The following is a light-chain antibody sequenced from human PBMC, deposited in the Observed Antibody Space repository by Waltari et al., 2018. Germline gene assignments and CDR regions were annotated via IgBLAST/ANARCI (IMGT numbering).Light chain of an antibody. V-gene: IGKV3-15*01. CDR1: QSIRNN. CDR3: QRYKSWPPGT. Sequence: IEMTQSPATLSVSPGERDTLSCRASQSIRNNFAWYQQKPGQSPRLLIYGASTSATGSPARFSGSGSGTDFTLTISSLQAEDFAVYYCQRYKSWPPGTFGQGTKVEIK. J-gene: IGKJ1*01. CDR2: GAS.